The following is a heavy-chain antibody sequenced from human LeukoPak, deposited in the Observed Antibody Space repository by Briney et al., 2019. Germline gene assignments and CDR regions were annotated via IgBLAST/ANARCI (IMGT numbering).Heavy chain of an antibody. CDR1: GGSISSSSYY. CDR3: ARGCTGGVWIPYYYYYYMDV. V-gene: IGHV4-39*01. CDR2: IYYSGST. Sequence: PSETLSLTCTVSGGSISSSSYYWGWIRQPPGKGLEWIGSIYYSGSTYYNPSLKSRVTISVDTSKNQFSLKLSSVTAAETAVYYCARGCTGGVWIPYYYYYYMDVWGKGTTVTVSS. J-gene: IGHJ6*03. D-gene: IGHD2-8*02.